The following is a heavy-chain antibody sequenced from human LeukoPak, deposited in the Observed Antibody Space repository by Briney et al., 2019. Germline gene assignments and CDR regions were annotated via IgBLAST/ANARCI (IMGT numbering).Heavy chain of an antibody. CDR2: ITLSGGST. V-gene: IGHV3-23*01. CDR1: GFTFSSYD. Sequence: GGSLRLSCADSGFTFSSYDMSWVRQAPGIGMEWVSSITLSGGSTFYADSVKGRFTISRDNSKNTLYLQVNSLSVDDTAVYYCAKRGNPAVGHHYLDVWGKGTTVSVSS. D-gene: IGHD2-2*01. J-gene: IGHJ6*03. CDR3: AKRGNPAVGHHYLDV.